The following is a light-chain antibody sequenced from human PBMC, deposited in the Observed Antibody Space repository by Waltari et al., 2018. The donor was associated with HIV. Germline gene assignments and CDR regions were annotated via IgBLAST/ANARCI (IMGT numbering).Light chain of an antibody. Sequence: SYFFIHPPSLSLAPGGAAPIPCGACNIGGKPVNWYKQQPGQAPVLVTRYNSDRPSGITDRISGSNSGHTATLTITSVEAGDEATYYCQVWDSSNEHVVFGGGTELTVL. CDR3: QVWDSSNEHVV. V-gene: IGLV3-21*04. J-gene: IGLJ3*02. CDR2: YNS. CDR1: NIGGKP.